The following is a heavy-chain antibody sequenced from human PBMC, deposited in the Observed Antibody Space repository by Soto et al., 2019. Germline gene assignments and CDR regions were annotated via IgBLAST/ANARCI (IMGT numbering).Heavy chain of an antibody. J-gene: IGHJ6*02. CDR1: GGTFSSYA. Sequence: QVQLVQSGAEVKKPGSSVKVSCKASGGTFSSYAISWVRQAPGQGLEWMGGIIPIFGTANYAQKFQGRVTITADESTGTAYMELSSLRSEDTAVYYCARSYSSSSPRYYYYGMDVWGQGTTVTVSS. CDR2: IIPIFGTA. V-gene: IGHV1-69*12. D-gene: IGHD6-6*01. CDR3: ARSYSSSSPRYYYYGMDV.